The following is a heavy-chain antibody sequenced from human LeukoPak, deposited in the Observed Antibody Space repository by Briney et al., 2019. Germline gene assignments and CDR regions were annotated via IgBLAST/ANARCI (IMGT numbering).Heavy chain of an antibody. Sequence: ASVKVSCKASGYAFTSYGISCVRQAPGQGLEWRGGISAYNGNTNYAQKLQGRVTMTTDTSTSTAYVELRTLSSDATAVYHCARVRSLGDYGSGRYFRSDRHWGQGPLVPVSS. V-gene: IGHV1-18*01. D-gene: IGHD3-10*01. CDR2: ISAYNGNT. CDR1: GYAFTSYG. J-gene: IGHJ1*01. CDR3: ARVRSLGDYGSGRYFRSDRH.